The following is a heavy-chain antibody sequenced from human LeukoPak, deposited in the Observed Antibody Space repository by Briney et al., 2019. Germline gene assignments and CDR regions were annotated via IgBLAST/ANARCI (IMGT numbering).Heavy chain of an antibody. Sequence: GGSLRLSCAASGFTFSSYEVNWVRQAPGKGLEWVSSISTSSSYIYYADSVKGRFTISRDNAKKSVYLQMNSLRVEDTAVYYCARAYSERYGLGYYYMDVWGKGTTVTISS. V-gene: IGHV3-21*01. D-gene: IGHD1-26*01. CDR2: ISTSSSYI. CDR3: ARAYSERYGLGYYYMDV. CDR1: GFTFSSYE. J-gene: IGHJ6*03.